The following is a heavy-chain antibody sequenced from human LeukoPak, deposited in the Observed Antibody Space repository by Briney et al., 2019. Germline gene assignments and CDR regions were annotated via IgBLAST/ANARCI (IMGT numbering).Heavy chain of an antibody. V-gene: IGHV3-21*01. D-gene: IGHD6-19*01. CDR2: ISSSSSYI. CDR3: ARDSSVAGDFDY. CDR1: GFTFSSYS. Sequence: TGGSLRLSCAASGFTFSSYSMNWVRQAPGKGLEWVSSISSSSSYIYYADSVKGRFTISRDNAKNSLYLQMNSLRAEDTAVYYCARDSSVAGDFDYWGQGTLVTVSS. J-gene: IGHJ4*02.